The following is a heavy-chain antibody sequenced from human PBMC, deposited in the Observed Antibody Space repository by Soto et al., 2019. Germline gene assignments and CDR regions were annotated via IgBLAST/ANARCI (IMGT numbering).Heavy chain of an antibody. CDR2: ISYDGSNK. Sequence: GGSLRLSCAASGFTFSSYGMHWVRQAPGKGLDWVAVISYDGSNKYYADSVKGRFTIPRDNSKNTLYLQMNSLRAEDTAVYYCAKDLYSSGPTFIDYWGQGTLVTVSS. V-gene: IGHV3-30*18. CDR3: AKDLYSSGPTFIDY. CDR1: GFTFSSYG. J-gene: IGHJ4*02. D-gene: IGHD6-19*01.